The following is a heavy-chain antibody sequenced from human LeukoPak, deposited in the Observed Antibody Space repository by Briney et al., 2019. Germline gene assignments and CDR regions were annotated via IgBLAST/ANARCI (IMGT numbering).Heavy chain of an antibody. CDR3: ARVYSSGWSEN. Sequence: ASVTVSCKASGYTFNTYGITWVRQAPGQGLEWMGWISGYNGKTKYAQKLQDRVTMTTDTSTTTAYMELRSLRSDDTAVYYCARVYSSGWSENWGQGTLVTVSS. CDR2: ISGYNGKT. V-gene: IGHV1-18*01. D-gene: IGHD6-19*01. CDR1: GYTFNTYG. J-gene: IGHJ4*02.